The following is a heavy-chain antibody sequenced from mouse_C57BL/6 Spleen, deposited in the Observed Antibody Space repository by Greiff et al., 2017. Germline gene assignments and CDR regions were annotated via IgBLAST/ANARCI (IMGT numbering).Heavy chain of an antibody. CDR2: IDPSDSET. V-gene: IGHV1-52*01. CDR3: TGVYGYFDY. CDR1: GYTFTSYW. J-gene: IGHJ2*01. D-gene: IGHD1-1*01. Sequence: QVQLQQPGAELVRPGSSVKLSCKASGYTFTSYWMHWVKQRPIQGLEWIGNIDPSDSETHYNQKFKDKATLTVDKSSSTAYMELRSLTSEDSAVYYCTGVYGYFDYWGQGTTLTVSS.